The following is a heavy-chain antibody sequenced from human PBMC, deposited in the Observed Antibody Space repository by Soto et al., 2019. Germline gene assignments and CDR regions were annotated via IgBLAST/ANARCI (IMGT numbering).Heavy chain of an antibody. CDR2: VSTYSGNT. Sequence: ASVKVSCKASGYTFNSNGISWVRQAPGQGLEWMGWVSTYSGNTIYAQKFQGRVTMTTDTSTSTAYMELRSLRFDDMAVFYCARGKDHRFDSWGQGTLVTVSS. CDR3: ARGKDHRFDS. V-gene: IGHV1-18*03. J-gene: IGHJ5*01. CDR1: GYTFNSNG.